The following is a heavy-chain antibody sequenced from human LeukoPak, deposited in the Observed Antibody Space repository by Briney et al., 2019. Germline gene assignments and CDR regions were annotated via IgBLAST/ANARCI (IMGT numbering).Heavy chain of an antibody. CDR1: GGSISSYY. CDR3: TRTSASTAIDY. CDR2: ISDTGYT. V-gene: IGHV4-59*01. J-gene: IGHJ4*02. D-gene: IGHD4-17*01. Sequence: SETLSLTCTVSGGSISSYYWGWIRQPPGKRLEWIGYISDTGYTNYSPSLKSRVTMSLDTSRNQFSLKLSSVTAADTAVYYCTRTSASTAIDYWGPGTLVTVSS.